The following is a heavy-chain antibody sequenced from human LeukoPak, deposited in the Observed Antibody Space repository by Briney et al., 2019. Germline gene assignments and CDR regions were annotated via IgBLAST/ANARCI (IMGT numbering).Heavy chain of an antibody. Sequence: SETLSLTCTVSGGSINNYYWSWIRQPAGKELEWIGRIYTTGSTNYNPSLKSRITMSVDTSKNQFSLKLSSVTAADTAVYYCARSGSYSGPYVYWGQGTVVTVSS. CDR1: GGSINNYY. CDR2: IYTTGST. D-gene: IGHD1-26*01. CDR3: ARSGSYSGPYVY. V-gene: IGHV4-4*07. J-gene: IGHJ4*02.